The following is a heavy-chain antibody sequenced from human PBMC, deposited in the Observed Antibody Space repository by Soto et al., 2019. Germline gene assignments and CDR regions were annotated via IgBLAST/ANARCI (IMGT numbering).Heavy chain of an antibody. V-gene: IGHV1-69*01. Sequence: VQLVQSGAEVKKPGSSVKVSCKTSGVSFNNNGIGWVRQAPGHGLEWMGGVSPPFRTSNYARKFQGRIEITADAFTGTVNMELSSLTSEDTAQYYCARVLYYGSGSYSSYGMDVWGQGTTVTVSS. CDR2: VSPPFRTS. CDR1: GVSFNNNG. D-gene: IGHD3-10*01. CDR3: ARVLYYGSGSYSSYGMDV. J-gene: IGHJ6*02.